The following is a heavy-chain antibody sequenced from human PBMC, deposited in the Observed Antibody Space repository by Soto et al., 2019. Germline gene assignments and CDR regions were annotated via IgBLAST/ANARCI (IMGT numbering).Heavy chain of an antibody. V-gene: IGHV4-61*01. CDR2: IYYSGGT. D-gene: IGHD6-6*01. CDR3: ARRIATRQTTYFDY. Sequence: SETLSLTCTVSGGSVSSGSYSWSWIRQPPGKGLEWIGYIYYSGGTNYNPSLKSRVTISIDTSKNQFSLRLSSVTAADMAMYYCARRIATRQTTYFDYWGQGTLVTVSS. J-gene: IGHJ4*02. CDR1: GGSVSSGSYS.